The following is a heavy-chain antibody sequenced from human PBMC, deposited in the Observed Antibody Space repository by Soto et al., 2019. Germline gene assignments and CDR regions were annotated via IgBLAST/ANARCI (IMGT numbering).Heavy chain of an antibody. V-gene: IGHV3-48*03. J-gene: IGHJ6*02. Sequence: EVQLLESGGAFEQPGGSLRLSCAASGFTFSLYEMTWVRQAPGKGLEWISYITSSGGTIYYADSVKGRFTISRDNAKNSLYLQMNSLRAEDTAVYFCARDGYGDPYYYYALDVWGQGTTVTVSS. CDR2: ITSSGGTI. CDR3: ARDGYGDPYYYYALDV. CDR1: GFTFSLYE. D-gene: IGHD4-17*01.